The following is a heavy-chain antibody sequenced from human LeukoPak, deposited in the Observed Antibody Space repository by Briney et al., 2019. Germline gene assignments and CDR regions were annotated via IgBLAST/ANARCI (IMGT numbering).Heavy chain of an antibody. J-gene: IGHJ4*02. CDR2: IRHDGNSK. V-gene: IGHV3-30*02. Sequence: PGGSLRLSCAVSGFTFSNYGIHWVRQTPGKGLEWVALIRHDGNSKLYADSVKGRFTISRDNSKNPLYLQMDSLRHEDTAVYYCAKGYLGVCTGGSCFHFDNWGQGTLVTVSS. CDR3: AKGYLGVCTGGSCFHFDN. CDR1: GFTFSNYG. D-gene: IGHD2-15*01.